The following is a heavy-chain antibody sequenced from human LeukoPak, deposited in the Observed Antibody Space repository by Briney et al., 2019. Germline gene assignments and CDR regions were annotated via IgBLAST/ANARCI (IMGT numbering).Heavy chain of an antibody. V-gene: IGHV3-21*04. J-gene: IGHJ4*02. D-gene: IGHD3-10*01. CDR1: GFTFSSYS. CDR2: ISSSSSYI. CDR3: ARGGVDHYGSGTYYLMYYFDH. Sequence: GGSLRLSCAASGFTFSSYSMNWVLQAPGKGLEWVSSISSSSSYIYYADSVKGRFTVSRDDPHNTLYLQMNSVRAEDTAVYFCARGGVDHYGSGTYYLMYYFDHWGQGALVTVSS.